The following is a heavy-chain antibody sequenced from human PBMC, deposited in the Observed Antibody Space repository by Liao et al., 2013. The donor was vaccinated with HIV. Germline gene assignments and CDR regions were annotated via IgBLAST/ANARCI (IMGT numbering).Heavy chain of an antibody. CDR2: INHSGST. CDR1: GGSFSGYY. J-gene: IGHJ4*02. CDR3: ARGFRLRLGLVDY. V-gene: IGHV4-34*01. D-gene: IGHD3-16*01. Sequence: QVQLQESGPGLLKPSETLSLTCAVYGGSFSGYYWSWIRQPPGKGLEWIGEINHSGSTNYNPSLKSRVTISVDTSKNQFSLKLSSVTAADTAVYYCARGFRLRLGLVDYWGQGTLVTVSS.